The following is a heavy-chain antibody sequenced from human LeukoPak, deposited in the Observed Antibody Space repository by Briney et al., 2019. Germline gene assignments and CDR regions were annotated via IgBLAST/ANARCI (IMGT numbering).Heavy chain of an antibody. D-gene: IGHD6-19*01. V-gene: IGHV4-34*01. CDR1: GGSFSGHY. Sequence: SETLSLTCAVYGGSFSGHYWSWIRQPPGKGLEWIGEINHSGSTNYNPSLKSRVTMSVDTSKNQFSLKLSSVTAAGTGVYYCARGQWLDNYWGQGTLVTVSS. J-gene: IGHJ4*02. CDR3: ARGQWLDNY. CDR2: INHSGST.